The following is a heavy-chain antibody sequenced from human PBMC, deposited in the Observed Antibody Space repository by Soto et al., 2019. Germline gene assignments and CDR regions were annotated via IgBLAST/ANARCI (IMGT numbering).Heavy chain of an antibody. J-gene: IGHJ4*02. V-gene: IGHV6-1*01. Sequence: PSQTLSLTCAISGDSVSRNSAAWNWIRQSPSRGLEWLGRTYYRSRWHNDYAVSVKSRITINPDTSNNQFSLHLNSVTPEDTAVYYCARDLGYCGTTSCSEFYFDFWGQGTLVTVSS. CDR1: GDSVSRNSAA. D-gene: IGHD2-2*03. CDR3: ARDLGYCGTTSCSEFYFDF. CDR2: TYYRSRWHN.